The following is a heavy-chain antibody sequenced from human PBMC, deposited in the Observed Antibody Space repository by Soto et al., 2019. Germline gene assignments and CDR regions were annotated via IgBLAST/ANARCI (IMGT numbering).Heavy chain of an antibody. CDR3: AKDHRGYCTNGVCYYYYGMDV. CDR2: ISYDGSNK. CDR1: GFTFSSYG. V-gene: IGHV3-30*18. D-gene: IGHD2-8*01. J-gene: IGHJ6*02. Sequence: PGGSLRLSCAASGFTFSSYGMHWVRQAPGKGLEWVAVISYDGSNKYYADSVKGRFTISRDNSKNTLYLQMNSLRAEDTAVYYCAKDHRGYCTNGVCYYYYGMDVWGQGTTVTVSS.